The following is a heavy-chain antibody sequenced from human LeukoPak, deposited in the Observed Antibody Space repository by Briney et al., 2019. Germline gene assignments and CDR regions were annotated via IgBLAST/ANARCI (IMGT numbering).Heavy chain of an antibody. J-gene: IGHJ4*02. CDR1: GYSISSGYY. D-gene: IGHD3-22*01. V-gene: IGHV4-38-2*02. CDR2: IYHSGST. Sequence: SETLSLTCTVSGYSISSGYYWGWVRQPPGRGLEWIGSIYHSGSTYYNPSLKSRVTISVDTSKNQFSLKLSSVTAADTAVYYCARALSSGYLGSWGQGTLVTVSS. CDR3: ARALSSGYLGS.